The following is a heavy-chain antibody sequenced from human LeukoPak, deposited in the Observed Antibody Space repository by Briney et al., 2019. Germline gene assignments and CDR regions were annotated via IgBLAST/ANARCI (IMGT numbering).Heavy chain of an antibody. CDR1: GFTFSSYA. J-gene: IGHJ4*02. Sequence: GGSLRLSCAASGFTFSSYAMSWVRQAPGKGLEWVSDISGSGGSTYSADSVKGRFTISRDNSKNTLYLQMNSLRAEDTAVYYCAKALCSGGTCYRFDYWGQGTLVTVSS. CDR3: AKALCSGGTCYRFDY. CDR2: ISGSGGST. V-gene: IGHV3-23*01. D-gene: IGHD2-15*01.